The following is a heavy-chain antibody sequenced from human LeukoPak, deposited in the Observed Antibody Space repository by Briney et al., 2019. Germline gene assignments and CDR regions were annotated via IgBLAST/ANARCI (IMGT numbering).Heavy chain of an antibody. J-gene: IGHJ4*02. CDR1: GGTFSSYA. CDR2: IIPIFGTA. Sequence: SVKVSCKASGGTFSSYAISWVRQAPEQGLEWMGRIIPIFGTANYAQKFQGRVTITTDESTSTAYMELSSLRSEDTAVYYCARDGGPDYGYPFDYWGQGTLVTVSS. V-gene: IGHV1-69*05. D-gene: IGHD4/OR15-4a*01. CDR3: ARDGGPDYGYPFDY.